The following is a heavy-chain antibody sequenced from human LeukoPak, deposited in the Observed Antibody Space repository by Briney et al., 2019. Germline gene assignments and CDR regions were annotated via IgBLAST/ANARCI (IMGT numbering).Heavy chain of an antibody. V-gene: IGHV4-34*01. D-gene: IGHD3-22*01. Sequence: PSETLSLTCAVYGGSFSGYYWSWIRQPPGKGLEWIGEINHSGSTNYNPSLKSRVTISVDTSKNQFSLKLSSVTAADTAVYYCARGRYSSGYYFGLSRSKLDYWGQGTLVTVSS. J-gene: IGHJ4*02. CDR3: ARGRYSSGYYFGLSRSKLDY. CDR2: INHSGST. CDR1: GGSFSGYY.